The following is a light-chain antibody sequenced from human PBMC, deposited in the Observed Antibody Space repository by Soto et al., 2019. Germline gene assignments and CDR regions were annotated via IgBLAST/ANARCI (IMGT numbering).Light chain of an antibody. V-gene: IGKV3-15*01. J-gene: IGKJ2*01. Sequence: EIVMTQSPATLSVSPGERATLSCRASQSVSSNLAWYQQKPGQAPRLLIYGASTRATGIPARFSGSGSGTEFTLTISRLQSEDFAVYYCQQYNNWPPSTFGQGTKLELK. CDR1: QSVSSN. CDR3: QQYNNWPPST. CDR2: GAS.